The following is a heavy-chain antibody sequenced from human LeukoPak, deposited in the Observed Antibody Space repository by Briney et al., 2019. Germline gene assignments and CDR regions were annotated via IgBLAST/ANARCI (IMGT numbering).Heavy chain of an antibody. CDR1: GGSINSYY. Sequence: SETLSLTCTVSGGSINSYYWSWIRQPPGKGLEWIGYIHYSGSTSYNPSLKSRVTISVDTSKNQFSLKLSSVTTADTAVYYCARKTWDRHFNYWGQGTLVTVSS. CDR2: IHYSGST. D-gene: IGHD1-14*01. CDR3: ARKTWDRHFNY. V-gene: IGHV4-59*01. J-gene: IGHJ4*02.